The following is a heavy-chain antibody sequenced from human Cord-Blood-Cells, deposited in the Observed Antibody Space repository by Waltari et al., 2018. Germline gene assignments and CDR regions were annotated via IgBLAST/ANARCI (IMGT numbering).Heavy chain of an antibody. CDR1: GFTFSSYS. CDR2: ISISSSYI. CDR3: ARDEWYFDL. V-gene: IGHV3-21*01. J-gene: IGHJ2*01. Sequence: EVQLVESGGGLVKPGGSLRLSCEASGFTFSSYSMNWVRQDREKGLEWVSSISISSSYIYYADAVKGRFTISRDNAKNSLYLQMNSLRAEDTAVYYCARDEWYFDLWGRGTLVTVSS.